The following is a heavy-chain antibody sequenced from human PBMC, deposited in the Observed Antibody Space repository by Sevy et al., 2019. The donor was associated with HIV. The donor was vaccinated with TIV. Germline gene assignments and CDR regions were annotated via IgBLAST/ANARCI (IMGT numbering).Heavy chain of an antibody. CDR1: GYTFTTYG. CDR3: ARSGSTNRYGDY. D-gene: IGHD2-2*01. V-gene: IGHV1-18*01. J-gene: IGHJ4*02. Sequence: ASVKVSCKASGYTFTTYGISWVRQAPGQGLEWMGWISAYNGNTNYAQNLQGRVTMTTDTSTSTAYMEVRSLRSDDTAVYYCARSGSTNRYGDYWGQGTLVTVSS. CDR2: ISAYNGNT.